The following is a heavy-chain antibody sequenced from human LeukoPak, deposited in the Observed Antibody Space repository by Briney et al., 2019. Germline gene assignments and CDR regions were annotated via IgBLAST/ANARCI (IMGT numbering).Heavy chain of an antibody. Sequence: SETLSLTCTVSGGSISSYYWSWIRQPPRKGLERIGYIYYSGSTNYNPSLKSRVTISVDTSKNQFSLKLSSVAAADTAVYYCARASDDYVWGSYRYTFFDYWGQGTLVTVSS. CDR3: ARASDDYVWGSYRYTFFDY. CDR2: IYYSGST. J-gene: IGHJ4*02. V-gene: IGHV4-59*01. CDR1: GGSISSYY. D-gene: IGHD3-16*02.